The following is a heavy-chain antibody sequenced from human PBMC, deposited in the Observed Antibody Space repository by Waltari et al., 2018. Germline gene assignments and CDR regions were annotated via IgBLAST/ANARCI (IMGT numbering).Heavy chain of an antibody. D-gene: IGHD3-10*01. CDR2: IKQDGSEK. V-gene: IGHV3-7*01. CDR3: ARTGAMVQGTFDI. J-gene: IGHJ3*02. CDR1: GFTFSSYW. Sequence: EVQLVESGGGLVQPGGSLRLSCAASGFTFSSYWMSWVRQAPGKGLEWVANIKQDGSEKYYVDSVKGRFTISRDNAKKSLYLQMNSLRAEDTAVYYCARTGAMVQGTFDIWGQGTMVTVSS.